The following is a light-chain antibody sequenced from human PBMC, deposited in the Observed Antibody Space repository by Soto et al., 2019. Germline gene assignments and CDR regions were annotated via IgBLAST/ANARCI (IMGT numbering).Light chain of an antibody. V-gene: IGKV3-15*01. CDR1: QSVSSN. CDR3: QQYNNWPPLT. Sequence: EIVMTQSPATLSVSPGERATLSCRASQSVSSNLAWYQQKPGQAPRLLIYGASTRPTGIPARFSGSGSGTEFTITISSLQSEDFALYYCQQYNNWPPLTFGGGTKVEIK. CDR2: GAS. J-gene: IGKJ4*01.